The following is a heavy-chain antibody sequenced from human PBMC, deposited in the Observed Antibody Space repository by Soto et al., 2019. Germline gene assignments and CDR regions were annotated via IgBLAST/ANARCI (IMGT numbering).Heavy chain of an antibody. CDR1: GGSISSSNW. V-gene: IGHV4-4*02. Sequence: PSETLSLTCAVSGGSISSSNWWSWVRQPPGKGLEWIGEIYHSGSTNYNPSLKSRVTISVDKSMNQFSLKLSSVTAADTAVYYCARIAVAGTRFDYWGQGTLVTVSS. J-gene: IGHJ4*02. CDR3: ARIAVAGTRFDY. CDR2: IYHSGST. D-gene: IGHD6-19*01.